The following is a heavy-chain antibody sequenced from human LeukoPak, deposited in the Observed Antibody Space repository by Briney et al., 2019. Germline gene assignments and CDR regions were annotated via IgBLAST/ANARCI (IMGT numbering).Heavy chain of an antibody. D-gene: IGHD6-19*01. CDR3: AVGYSSDWYFHC. CDR2: AYYTGST. Sequence: SETLSLTCNVSGASISTHYRSWVRQSPGEGVEWIGYAYYTGSTKYNPSPKSGGTMSLETSKKKISLKLDSVTAADTAVYYCAVGYSSDWYFHCWGQGTLVTVSS. CDR1: GASISTHY. V-gene: IGHV4-59*03. J-gene: IGHJ4*02.